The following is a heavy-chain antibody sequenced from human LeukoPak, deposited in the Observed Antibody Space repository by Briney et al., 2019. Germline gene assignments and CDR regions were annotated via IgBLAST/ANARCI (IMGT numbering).Heavy chain of an antibody. CDR2: INTDGSNT. V-gene: IGHV3-74*01. J-gene: IGHJ4*02. Sequence: GGSLRLSCAASGFTFDYYWMHWVRQAPGKGLMWVSRINTDGSNTHYADSVKERFTISRDNAKNTLYLQMNGLRVEDTAVYYCVVWGEDRSGHRFDFWGQGTLVTVSS. CDR1: GFTFDYYW. D-gene: IGHD3-22*01. CDR3: VVWGEDRSGHRFDF.